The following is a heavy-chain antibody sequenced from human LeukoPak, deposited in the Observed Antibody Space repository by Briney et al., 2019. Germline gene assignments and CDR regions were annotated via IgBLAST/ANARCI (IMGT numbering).Heavy chain of an antibody. D-gene: IGHD6-19*01. CDR2: ISYDGINK. CDR1: GFTFSSYA. CDR3: AKDKSSGWYLDYFDY. J-gene: IGHJ4*02. V-gene: IGHV3-30*04. Sequence: GGSLRLSCAASGFTFSSYAMHWVRQAPGKGLEWVALISYDGINKYYADSVKGRFTISRDNSDNTLYLQMNSLRAEDTAMYYCAKDKSSGWYLDYFDYWGQGTLVIVSS.